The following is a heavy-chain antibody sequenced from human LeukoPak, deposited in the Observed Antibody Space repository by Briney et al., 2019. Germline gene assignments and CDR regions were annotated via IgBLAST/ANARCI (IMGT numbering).Heavy chain of an antibody. D-gene: IGHD6-19*01. CDR3: ARGQCLDNS. V-gene: IGHV4-34*01. J-gene: IGHJ4*02. CDR1: GGSFSGFS. Sequence: SETLSLTCAVYGGSFSGFSWSWFRQSPEKGLEWIGEINHTGNTNYNPSLKSRVTMSVDTSKNQFSLRLDSVTAADTAVYYCARGQCLDNSWGQGTRVTVSS. CDR2: INHTGNT.